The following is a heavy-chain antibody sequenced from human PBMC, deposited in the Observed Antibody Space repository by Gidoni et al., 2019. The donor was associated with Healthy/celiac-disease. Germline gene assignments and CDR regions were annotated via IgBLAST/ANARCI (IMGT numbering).Heavy chain of an antibody. CDR2: IWYDGSNK. Sequence: QVQLVASGGGVVQPGRSLRLSCAASGFTFSSYGMHWVRQAPGKGLEWVAVIWYDGSNKYYADSVKGRFTISRDNSKNTLYLQMNSLRAEDTAVYYCARGSKYRPIDYWGQGTLVTVSS. CDR3: ARGSKYRPIDY. J-gene: IGHJ4*02. D-gene: IGHD6-6*01. V-gene: IGHV3-33*01. CDR1: GFTFSSYG.